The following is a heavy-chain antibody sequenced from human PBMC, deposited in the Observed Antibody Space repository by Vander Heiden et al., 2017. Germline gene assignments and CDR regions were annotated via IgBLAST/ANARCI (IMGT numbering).Heavy chain of an antibody. D-gene: IGHD2-2*01. CDR2: ISYDGSNK. Sequence: QVQLVESGGGVVQPGRSLRLSCAASGFPFSSSGMHWVRQAPGKGLEWVAVISYDGSNKYYADSVKGRFTISRDNSKNTLYLQMNSLRAEDTAVYYCAKDVELPGYCSSTSCGIIDYWGQGTLVTVSS. V-gene: IGHV3-30*18. J-gene: IGHJ4*02. CDR1: GFPFSSSG. CDR3: AKDVELPGYCSSTSCGIIDY.